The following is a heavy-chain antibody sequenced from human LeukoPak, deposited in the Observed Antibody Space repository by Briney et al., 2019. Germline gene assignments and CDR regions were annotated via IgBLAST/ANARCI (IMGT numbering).Heavy chain of an antibody. CDR2: IWYDGSNK. Sequence: PGGSLRLSCAASGFIFSSYGMHWVRQAPGKGLEWVAVIWYDGSNKYYADSVKGRFTISRDNSKNTLYLQMNGLRAEDTAVYYCARNTRQQLAIDYWGQGTLVTVSS. D-gene: IGHD6-13*01. V-gene: IGHV3-33*01. CDR3: ARNTRQQLAIDY. CDR1: GFIFSSYG. J-gene: IGHJ4*02.